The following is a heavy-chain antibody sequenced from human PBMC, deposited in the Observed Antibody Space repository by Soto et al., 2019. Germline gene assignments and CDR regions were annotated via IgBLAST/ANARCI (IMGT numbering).Heavy chain of an antibody. J-gene: IGHJ3*01. Sequence: XETLSLSCAVSGFFISRGSSWGLIRKPRGKGLARLESNFHGGNTYYNPSLKSRVIISMDMSKNQFSLKLNTVTAADTAVYYFARAGWNVALDVWGQGTVVTVSS. CDR2: NFHGGNT. CDR3: ARAGWNVALDV. V-gene: IGHV4-38-2*01. CDR1: GFFISRGSS. D-gene: IGHD1-1*01.